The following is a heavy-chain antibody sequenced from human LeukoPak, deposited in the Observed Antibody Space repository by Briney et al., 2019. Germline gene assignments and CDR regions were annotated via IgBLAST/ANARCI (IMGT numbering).Heavy chain of an antibody. J-gene: IGHJ6*03. V-gene: IGHV3-74*01. CDR3: ARDPYSGSYGDYYYYYMDV. Sequence: GGSLRLSCATSGFTFSPFWIHWVRQAPGKGLEWVSRIGLDGSNTNYADSVKGRFTISRDNAKNSLYLQMNSLRDEDTAVYYCARDPYSGSYGDYYYYYMDVWGKGTTVTISS. D-gene: IGHD1-26*01. CDR2: IGLDGSNT. CDR1: GFTFSPFW.